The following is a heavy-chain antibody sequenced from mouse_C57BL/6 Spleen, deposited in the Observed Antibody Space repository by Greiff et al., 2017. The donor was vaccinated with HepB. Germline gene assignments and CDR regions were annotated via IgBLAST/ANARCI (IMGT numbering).Heavy chain of an antibody. J-gene: IGHJ2*01. CDR2: ISDGGSYT. CDR1: GFTFSSYA. CDR3: ARDGSREDYFDY. V-gene: IGHV5-4*01. Sequence: EVQLVESGGGLVKPGGSLKLSCAASGFTFSSYAMSWVRQTPEKRLEWVATISDGGSYTYYPDNVKGRFTISRDNAKNNLYLQMSHLKSEDTAMYYCARDGSREDYFDYWGQGTTLTVSS. D-gene: IGHD1-1*01.